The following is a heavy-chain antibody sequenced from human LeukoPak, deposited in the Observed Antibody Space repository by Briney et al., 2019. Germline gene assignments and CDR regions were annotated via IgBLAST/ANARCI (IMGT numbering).Heavy chain of an antibody. D-gene: IGHD3-22*01. CDR1: AFTFTTYS. CDR2: ISSSSNTI. Sequence: GGSLRLSCAASAFTFTTYSMNWVRQAPGKGLEWLSYISSSSNTIYYADSVKGRFTISRDNAKNSLYLQMNSLRAEDTAVYYCASLIPYYYESSTYSPGDYWGQGTLVTVSS. V-gene: IGHV3-48*01. J-gene: IGHJ4*02. CDR3: ASLIPYYYESSTYSPGDY.